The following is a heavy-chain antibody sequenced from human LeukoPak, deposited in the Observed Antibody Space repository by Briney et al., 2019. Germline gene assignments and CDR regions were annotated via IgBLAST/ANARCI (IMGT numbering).Heavy chain of an antibody. J-gene: IGHJ3*02. Sequence: GGSLRLSCAASGFTFSSYAMHWVRQAPGKGLEWVAVISYDGSNKYYADSVKGRFTISRDNSRNTLYLQMNSLRAEDTAVYYCARALNGFDIWGPGTLVTVSS. CDR3: ARALNGFDI. CDR2: ISYDGSNK. V-gene: IGHV3-30*14. CDR1: GFTFSSYA.